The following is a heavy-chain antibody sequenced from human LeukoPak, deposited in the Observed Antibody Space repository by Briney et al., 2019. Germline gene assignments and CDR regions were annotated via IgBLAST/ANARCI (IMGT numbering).Heavy chain of an antibody. CDR1: GGSISSYY. Sequence: SETLSLTCTVSGGSISSYYWSWLRQPPGKGLEWIGYIYYSGSTNYNPSLKSRVTISVDTSKNQFSLKLSSVTAADTAVYYCARGVQQLAPWGQGTLVTVSS. D-gene: IGHD6-13*01. J-gene: IGHJ5*02. CDR2: IYYSGST. CDR3: ARGVQQLAP. V-gene: IGHV4-59*01.